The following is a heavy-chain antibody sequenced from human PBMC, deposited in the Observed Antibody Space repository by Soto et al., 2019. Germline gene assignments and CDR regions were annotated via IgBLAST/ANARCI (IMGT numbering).Heavy chain of an antibody. D-gene: IGHD3-3*01. Sequence: SETLSLTCSVSGGSINTYYWTWIRQPPGKGLEWIGYIYYSGITDSNPSLKSRVTISVDTSKNQFSLKLRSVTAADTAVYYCARIYDFWSGYYWFDPWGQGTLVTVSS. CDR1: GGSINTYY. CDR2: IYYSGIT. CDR3: ARIYDFWSGYYWFDP. V-gene: IGHV4-59*12. J-gene: IGHJ5*02.